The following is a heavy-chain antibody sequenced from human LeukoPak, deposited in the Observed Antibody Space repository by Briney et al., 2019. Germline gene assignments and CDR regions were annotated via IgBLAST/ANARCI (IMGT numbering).Heavy chain of an antibody. CDR2: IYYSGTT. J-gene: IGHJ4*02. Sequence: SETLSLTCIVSGGSISHYYWNWIRQPPGKGLEWIGYIYYSGTTNYNPSLKSRVTISVDTSKNQFSLKLSSVTTADTAVYYCARAGSGYYYGPNDYWGQGTLVTASS. CDR1: GGSISHYY. CDR3: ARAGSGYYYGPNDY. D-gene: IGHD3-22*01. V-gene: IGHV4-59*01.